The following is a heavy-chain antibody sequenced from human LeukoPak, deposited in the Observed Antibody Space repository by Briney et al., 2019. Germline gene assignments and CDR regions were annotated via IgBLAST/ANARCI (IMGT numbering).Heavy chain of an antibody. CDR3: AKVSVAGTEEDYYYGMDV. V-gene: IGHV3-23*01. Sequence: GGSLRLSCAASGFTFSSYSMNWVRQAPGKGLEWVSAISGSGGSTYYADSVKGRFTISRDNSKNTLYLQMNSLRAEDTAVYYCAKVSVAGTEEDYYYGMDVWGQGTTVTVSS. J-gene: IGHJ6*02. CDR2: ISGSGGST. D-gene: IGHD6-19*01. CDR1: GFTFSSYS.